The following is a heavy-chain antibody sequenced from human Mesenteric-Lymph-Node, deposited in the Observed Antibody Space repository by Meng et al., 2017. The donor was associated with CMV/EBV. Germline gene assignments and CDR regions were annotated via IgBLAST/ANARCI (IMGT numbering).Heavy chain of an antibody. CDR1: GFSFNNYE. D-gene: IGHD2-2*01. V-gene: IGHV3-7*01. J-gene: IGHJ6*02. CDR2: IKQDGSEK. Sequence: GESLKISCAASGFSFNNYEMNWVRQAPGKGLEWVANIKQDGSEKYYVDSVKGRFTISRDNAKNSLYLQMNSLRAEDTAVYNCARDEGYCSSTSCYYYYGMDVWGQGTTVTVSS. CDR3: ARDEGYCSSTSCYYYYGMDV.